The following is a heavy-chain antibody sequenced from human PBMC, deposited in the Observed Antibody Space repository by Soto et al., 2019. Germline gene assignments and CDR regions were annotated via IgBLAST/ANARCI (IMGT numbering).Heavy chain of an antibody. CDR3: ARGNRYSYGYRY. Sequence: QVQLQQWGAGLLKPSETLSLTCAVYGGSFSGYYWSWIRQPPGKGLEWTGEINHSGSTNYNPSLKSRVTISVDTSKNQFSLKLSSVTAADTAVYYCARGNRYSYGYRYWGQGTLVTVSS. V-gene: IGHV4-34*01. J-gene: IGHJ4*02. CDR1: GGSFSGYY. D-gene: IGHD5-18*01. CDR2: INHSGST.